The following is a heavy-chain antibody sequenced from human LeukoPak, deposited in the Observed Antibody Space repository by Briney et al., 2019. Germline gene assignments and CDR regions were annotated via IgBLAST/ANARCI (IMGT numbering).Heavy chain of an antibody. J-gene: IGHJ3*02. CDR3: ARLPGFRDAFDI. V-gene: IGHV4-59*08. CDR1: GGSISSLY. Sequence: SETLSLTCSVSGGSISSLYWSWIRQPPGKGLEWIGYIYYTGSTNYNPSLKSRVTMSVDTSKNQFSLKLSSVTAADTAVYYCARLPGFRDAFDIWGQGTMVTVYS. CDR2: IYYTGST.